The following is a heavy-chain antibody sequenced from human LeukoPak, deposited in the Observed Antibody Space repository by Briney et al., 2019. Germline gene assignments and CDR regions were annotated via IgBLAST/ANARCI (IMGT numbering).Heavy chain of an antibody. J-gene: IGHJ6*02. CDR1: GFTFSSYA. CDR2: ISGSGGST. D-gene: IGHD3-9*01. Sequence: GGSLRLSCAASGFTFSSYAMSWVRQAPGKGLGWVSGISGSGGSTYYADSVKGRFTISRDNSKNTLYLQMNSLRAEDTALYYCAKGAISWYYYYGMDVWGQGTTVTVSS. V-gene: IGHV3-23*01. CDR3: AKGAISWYYYYGMDV.